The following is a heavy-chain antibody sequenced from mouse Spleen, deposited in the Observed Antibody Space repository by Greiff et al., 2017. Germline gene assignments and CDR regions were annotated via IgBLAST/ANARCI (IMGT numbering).Heavy chain of an antibody. Sequence: QVQLKESGPGLVQPSQSLSITCTVSGFSLTSYGVHWVRQSPGKGLEWLGVIWSGGSTDYNAAFISRLSISKDNSKSQVFFKMNSLQADDTAIYYCARPPHYYGSSPYAMDYWGQGTSVTVSS. CDR1: GFSLTSYG. CDR2: IWSGGST. CDR3: ARPPHYYGSSPYAMDY. V-gene: IGHV2-2*01. D-gene: IGHD1-1*01. J-gene: IGHJ4*01.